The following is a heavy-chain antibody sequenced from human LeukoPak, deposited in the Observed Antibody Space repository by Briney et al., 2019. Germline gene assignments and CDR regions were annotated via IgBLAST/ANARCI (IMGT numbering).Heavy chain of an antibody. J-gene: IGHJ5*01. CDR1: GFTFSAYG. Sequence: GRSLRLSCAASGFTFSAYGMHWVRQAPGKGLEWVGIIWNDGSHKYYGDSVKGRFTISRDNSKNTLYLQMDSLRAADTAVYYCGRVCGTGSFTPDSGGEGALVTVSS. CDR3: GRVCGTGSFTPDS. V-gene: IGHV3-33*01. CDR2: IWNDGSHK. D-gene: IGHD2-21*01.